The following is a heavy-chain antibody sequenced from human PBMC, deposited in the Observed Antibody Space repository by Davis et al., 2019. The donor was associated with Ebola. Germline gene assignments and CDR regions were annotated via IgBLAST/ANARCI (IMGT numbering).Heavy chain of an antibody. CDR2: INHSGST. V-gene: IGHV4-34*01. CDR1: GGSFSGYY. J-gene: IGHJ6*02. Sequence: SETLSLTCAVYGGSFSGYYWSWIRQPPGKGLEWIGEINHSGSTYYNPSLKSRVTISVDTSKNQFSLKLSSVTAADTAVYYCARVYYYGMDVWGQGTTVTVSS. CDR3: ARVYYYGMDV.